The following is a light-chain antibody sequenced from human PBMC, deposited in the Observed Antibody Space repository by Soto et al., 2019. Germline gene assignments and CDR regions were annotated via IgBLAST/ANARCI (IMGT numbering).Light chain of an antibody. V-gene: IGKV1-39*01. J-gene: IGKJ2*01. CDR3: QQSYSNFRT. CDR1: QSISTY. Sequence: GARVTITCRASQSISTYLNWYHQKPGKAPKLLIYAASSLESGVPSRFSGRGSGTDFTLTISSLQPEDFATYYCQQSYSNFRTFGQGTKVDIK. CDR2: AAS.